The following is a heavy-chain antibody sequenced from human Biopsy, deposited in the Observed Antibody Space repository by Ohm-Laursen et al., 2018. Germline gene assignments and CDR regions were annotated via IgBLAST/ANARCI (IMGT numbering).Heavy chain of an antibody. CDR2: ISSRGST. Sequence: TLSLTCSVSGGSISSDYWSWIRQPPRKGLEWIGYISSRGSTNYNPSLRGRVTITVDTSKNQFSLKLTSVTAADTAMYYCARQEFATSPLDYWGQGSLVTVSS. J-gene: IGHJ4*02. V-gene: IGHV4-59*08. CDR1: GGSISSDY. D-gene: IGHD3-10*01. CDR3: ARQEFATSPLDY.